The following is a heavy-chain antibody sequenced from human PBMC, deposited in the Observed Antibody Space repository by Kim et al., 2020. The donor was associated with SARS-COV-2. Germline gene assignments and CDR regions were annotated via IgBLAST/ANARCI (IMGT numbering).Heavy chain of an antibody. CDR1: GYTFTTYA. CDR2: INTGNGNT. J-gene: IGHJ4*02. V-gene: IGHV1-3*04. D-gene: IGHD2-15*01. Sequence: ASVKVSCKASGYTFTTYAMHWVRHAPGQRLEWMGWINTGNGNTKYSQKFQGRVTITRDTYASTAYMELSSLRSEDTAVYYCARARYCSGDGCYSLGWPIDYRGQGTLVTVAS. CDR3: ARARYCSGDGCYSLGWPIDY.